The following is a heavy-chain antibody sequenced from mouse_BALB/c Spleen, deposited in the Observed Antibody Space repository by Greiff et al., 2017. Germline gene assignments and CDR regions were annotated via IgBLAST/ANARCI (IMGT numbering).Heavy chain of an antibody. CDR2: ISDGGSYT. J-gene: IGHJ1*01. CDR3: ARDWDYGSPRYWCFDV. Sequence: EVKLMESGGGLVKPGGSLKLSCAASAFTFSDYYMYWVRQTPEKRLEWVATISDGGSYTYYPDSVKGRFTISRDNAKNNLYLQMSSLKSEDTAMYYCARDWDYGSPRYWCFDVWGAGTTVTVAS. D-gene: IGHD1-1*01. V-gene: IGHV5-4*02. CDR1: AFTFSDYY.